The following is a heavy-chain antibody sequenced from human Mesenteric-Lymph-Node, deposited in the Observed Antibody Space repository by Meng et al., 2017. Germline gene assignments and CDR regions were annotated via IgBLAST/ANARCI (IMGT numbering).Heavy chain of an antibody. V-gene: IGHV4-30-2*01. J-gene: IGHJ4*02. D-gene: IGHD4-17*01. CDR2: IYHGGNT. CDR1: GGSISSGGHS. CDR3: ARGYGDYDNYFDY. Sequence: QLQLQESGSGLVKPSQTLSLTCAVSGGSISSGGHSWSWIRQPPGKGLEWLGYIYHGGNTYYNSSLESRVTMSLDKSKNQFSLKVSSVNAADTAVYFCARGYGDYDNYFDYWGQGTLVTVSS.